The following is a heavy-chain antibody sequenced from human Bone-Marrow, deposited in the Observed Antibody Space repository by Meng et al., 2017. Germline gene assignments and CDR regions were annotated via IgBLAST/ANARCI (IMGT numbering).Heavy chain of an antibody. D-gene: IGHD5-12*01. CDR1: GFTISSYW. J-gene: IGHJ4*02. CDR2: IDEGSST. Sequence: GESLKISCAASGFTISSYWMHWVRQGPGKGLVWVSRIDEGSSTSYADSVKGRFTVSRDNAKNTVYLQMNSLRVEDTAVYYCARAPVRGDVATIDYWGQGTLVTVSS. CDR3: ARAPVRGDVATIDY. V-gene: IGHV3-74*01.